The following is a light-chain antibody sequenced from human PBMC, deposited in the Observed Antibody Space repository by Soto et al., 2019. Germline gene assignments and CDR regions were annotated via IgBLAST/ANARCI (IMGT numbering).Light chain of an antibody. J-gene: IGLJ3*02. CDR2: NTS. CDR3: LLTYSGARV. CDR1: TGAVTSGHY. V-gene: IGLV7-46*01. Sequence: QAVVTQEPSLTVSPGGTVTLICASSTGAVTSGHYPYWFQQKPGQAPRTLVYNTSDKHSWAPARFSGSLLGGKAALTLSGAQPEDEAEYSCLLTYSGARVFGGGTKLTVL.